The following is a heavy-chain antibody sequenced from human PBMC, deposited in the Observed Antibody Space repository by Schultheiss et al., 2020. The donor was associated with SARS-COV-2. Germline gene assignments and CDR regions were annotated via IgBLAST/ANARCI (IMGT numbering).Heavy chain of an antibody. Sequence: GESLKISCAASGFTFSSYAMSWVRQAPGKGLEWVSAISSSGGSTYYADSVKGRFTISRDNSKNTLYLQMNSLRAEDTAVYYCASGAAAIEDYWGQGTLVTVSS. V-gene: IGHV3-23*01. D-gene: IGHD2-2*01. J-gene: IGHJ4*02. CDR1: GFTFSSYA. CDR3: ASGAAAIEDY. CDR2: ISSSGGST.